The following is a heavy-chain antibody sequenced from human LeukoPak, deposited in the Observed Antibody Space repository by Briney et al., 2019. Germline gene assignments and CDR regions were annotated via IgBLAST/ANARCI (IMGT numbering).Heavy chain of an antibody. J-gene: IGHJ4*02. CDR1: GGTFSSYA. Sequence: SVKVSCKASGGTFSSYAISWVRQAPGQGLEWMGRIIPILGIANYAQKFQGRVTITADKSTSTAYMELSSLRSEDTAVCYCARDRYGAPVGYWGQGTLVTVSS. V-gene: IGHV1-69*04. CDR3: ARDRYGAPVGY. D-gene: IGHD4-17*01. CDR2: IIPILGIA.